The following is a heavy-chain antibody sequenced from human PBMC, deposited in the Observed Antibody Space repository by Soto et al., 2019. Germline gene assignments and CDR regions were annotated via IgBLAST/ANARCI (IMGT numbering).Heavy chain of an antibody. CDR2: IWYDGSNK. D-gene: IGHD3-9*01. CDR3: ARSVDYFDWLIAQHYYYYYMDV. J-gene: IGHJ6*03. Sequence: GESLKISCAASGFTFSSYGMHWVRQAPGKGLEWVAVIWYDGSNKYYADSVKGRFTISRDNSKNTLYLQMNSLRAEDTAVYYCARSVDYFDWLIAQHYYYYYMDVWGKGTTVTVSS. CDR1: GFTFSSYG. V-gene: IGHV3-33*01.